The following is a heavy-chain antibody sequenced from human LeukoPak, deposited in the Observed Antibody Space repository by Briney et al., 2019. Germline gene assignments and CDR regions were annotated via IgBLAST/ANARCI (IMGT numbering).Heavy chain of an antibody. V-gene: IGHV1-2*02. Sequence: ASVKVSCKASGYTFTGYYIYWVRQAPGQGLEWVGWIIPNSGGTKYAQKFQGRVNMTRDTSISTAYMELSRLTSDDTAVYYCARAQGWERPLDYWGQGTLVTVSS. J-gene: IGHJ4*02. CDR2: IIPNSGGT. CDR3: ARAQGWERPLDY. D-gene: IGHD1-1*01. CDR1: GYTFTGYY.